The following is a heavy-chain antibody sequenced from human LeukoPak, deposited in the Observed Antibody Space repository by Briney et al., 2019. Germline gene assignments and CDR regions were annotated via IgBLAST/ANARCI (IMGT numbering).Heavy chain of an antibody. CDR2: ISSSTI. J-gene: IGHJ6*02. CDR1: GFTFSSYS. CDR3: ARDQFAGTGAPIDYYYGMDV. D-gene: IGHD6-13*01. Sequence: PGGSLRLSCAASGFTFSSYSMNWVRQAPGKGLEWVSYISSSTIYYADSVKGRFTISRDNAKNSLYLQMNSLRDEDTAVYYCARDQFAGTGAPIDYYYGMDVWGQGTTVTVSS. V-gene: IGHV3-48*02.